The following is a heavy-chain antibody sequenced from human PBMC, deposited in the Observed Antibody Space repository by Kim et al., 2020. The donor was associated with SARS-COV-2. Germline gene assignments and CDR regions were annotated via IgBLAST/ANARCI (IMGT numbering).Heavy chain of an antibody. CDR2: YYSGST. Sequence: YYSGSTNHNPSLKSRVTISVDTSKNQFSLKLSAVTAADTAVYYCLGNFDYWGQGTLVTVSS. J-gene: IGHJ4*02. CDR3: LGNFDY. V-gene: IGHV4-59*08.